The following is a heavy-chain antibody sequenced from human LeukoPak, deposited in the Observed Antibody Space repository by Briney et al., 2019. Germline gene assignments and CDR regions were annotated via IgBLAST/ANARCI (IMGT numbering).Heavy chain of an antibody. J-gene: IGHJ4*02. Sequence: SETLSLTCTVSGGSIRNYYWSWIRQPPGKGLEWIGYIYYSGSTNYNPSLKSRVTISVDTSKNQFSLKLSSVTAADTAVYYCARTHYDSSGYYSYYFDYWGQGTLVTVSS. CDR3: ARTHYDSSGYYSYYFDY. V-gene: IGHV4-59*01. D-gene: IGHD3-22*01. CDR2: IYYSGST. CDR1: GGSIRNYY.